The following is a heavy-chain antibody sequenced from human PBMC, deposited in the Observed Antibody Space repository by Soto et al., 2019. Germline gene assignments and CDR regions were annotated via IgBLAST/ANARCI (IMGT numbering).Heavy chain of an antibody. CDR3: TRGFIVVVPAAIRVGL. J-gene: IGHJ4*02. Sequence: GAAVKVSCKACVCTFTSYAMHLVRQAPGQRLEWMGWINAGNGNTKYSQKFQGRGTITRNTSASTAYMELSSLRSEDTAVYYCTRGFIVVVPAAIRVGLWGQGTLVTVSS. CDR1: VCTFTSYA. D-gene: IGHD2-2*02. CDR2: INAGNGNT. V-gene: IGHV1-3*01.